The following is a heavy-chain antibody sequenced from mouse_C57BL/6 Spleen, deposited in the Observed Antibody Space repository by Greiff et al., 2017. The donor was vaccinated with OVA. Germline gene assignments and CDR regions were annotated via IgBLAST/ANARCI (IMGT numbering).Heavy chain of an antibody. Sequence: QVQLKQSGAELMKPGASVKLSCKATGYTFTGYWIEWVKQRPGHGLEWIGEILPGSGSTNYNEKFKGKATLPADTSSNTAYMQLSSLTTEDSSIYYCARGTIYYDYDGGYYFDYWGQGTTLTVSS. CDR3: ARGTIYYDYDGGYYFDY. CDR2: ILPGSGST. V-gene: IGHV1-9*01. J-gene: IGHJ2*01. D-gene: IGHD2-4*01. CDR1: GYTFTGYW.